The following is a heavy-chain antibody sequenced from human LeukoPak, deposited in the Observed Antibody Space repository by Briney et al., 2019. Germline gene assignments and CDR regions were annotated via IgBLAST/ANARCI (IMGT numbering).Heavy chain of an antibody. D-gene: IGHD3-16*02. V-gene: IGHV1-2*02. CDR2: INPYSGGT. CDR3: ARGETVYGGAIVY. Sequence: ASVKVSCKDSGYTFTGYYMHWVRQAPGQGLEWMGCINPYSGGTKYAQKLQGGVTLTRDTSISTAYMELSRLRSDDTAVYYCARGETVYGGAIVYWGQGTLVTVSS. J-gene: IGHJ4*02. CDR1: GYTFTGYY.